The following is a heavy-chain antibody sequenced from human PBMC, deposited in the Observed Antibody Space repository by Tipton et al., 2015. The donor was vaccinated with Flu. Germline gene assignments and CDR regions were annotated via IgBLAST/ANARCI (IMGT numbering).Heavy chain of an antibody. CDR1: GGSISSYY. V-gene: IGHV4-59*01. CDR3: ARVPECELRQDFDY. CDR2: IYYSGST. D-gene: IGHD1-26*01. Sequence: TQSLTCTVSGGSISSYYWSWIRQPPGKGLEWIGYIYYSGSTNYNPSLKSRVTISVDTSKNQFSLKLSSVTAADTAVYYCARVPECELRQDFDYWGQGTLVPVSS. J-gene: IGHJ4*02.